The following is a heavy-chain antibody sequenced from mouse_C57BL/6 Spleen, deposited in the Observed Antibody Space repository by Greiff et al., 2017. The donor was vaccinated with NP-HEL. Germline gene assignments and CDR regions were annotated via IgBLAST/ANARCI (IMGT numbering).Heavy chain of an antibody. CDR2: IYPGSGNT. Sequence: VKLVESGAELVRPGASVKLSCKASGYTFTDYYINWVKQRPGQGLEWIARIYPGSGNTYYNEKFKGKATLTAEKSSSTAYRQLSSLTSEVSAGYYCARANPSFDYWGQGTTLTVSS. J-gene: IGHJ2*01. CDR3: ARANPSFDY. CDR1: GYTFTDYY. V-gene: IGHV1-76*01.